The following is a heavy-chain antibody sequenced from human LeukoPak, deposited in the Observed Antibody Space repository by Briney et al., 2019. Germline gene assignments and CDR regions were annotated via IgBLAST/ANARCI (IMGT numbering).Heavy chain of an antibody. V-gene: IGHV1-18*01. Sequence: ASVTVSCKASGYTFSTYGVSWVRQAPGQGLEWMGGISAYTGNTNYAQKFQGRVTMITDTSTSTAYMELRSLSSDDTAVYYCARDDFGELDFWGQGTLVTVSS. CDR1: GYTFSTYG. D-gene: IGHD4/OR15-4a*01. CDR2: ISAYTGNT. J-gene: IGHJ4*02. CDR3: ARDDFGELDF.